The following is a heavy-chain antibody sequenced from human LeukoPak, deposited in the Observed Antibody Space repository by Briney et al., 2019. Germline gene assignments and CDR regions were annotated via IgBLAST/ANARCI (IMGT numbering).Heavy chain of an antibody. D-gene: IGHD6-19*01. J-gene: IGHJ3*02. V-gene: IGHV1-2*02. Sequence: YYMHWVRQAPGQGLEGMGWINPNSGGTNYAQKFQGRVTMTRDTSISTAYMELSRLRSDDTAVYYCARAGIAVAGDDAFDIWGQGTMVTVSS. CDR3: ARAGIAVAGDDAFDI. CDR1: YY. CDR2: INPNSGGT.